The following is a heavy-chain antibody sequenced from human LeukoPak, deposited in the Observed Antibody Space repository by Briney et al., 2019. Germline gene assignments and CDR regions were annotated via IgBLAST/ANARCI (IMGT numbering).Heavy chain of an antibody. J-gene: IGHJ4*02. CDR3: ALVVVRYYFDY. Sequence: GGSLRLSCAASGFTFSSYAMSWVRQAPRKGLEWVSAISGSGGSTYYADSVKGQFTISRDNSKNTLYLQMNSLRAEDTAVYYCALVVVRYYFDYWGQGTLVTVSS. CDR2: ISGSGGST. D-gene: IGHD2-2*01. V-gene: IGHV3-23*01. CDR1: GFTFSSYA.